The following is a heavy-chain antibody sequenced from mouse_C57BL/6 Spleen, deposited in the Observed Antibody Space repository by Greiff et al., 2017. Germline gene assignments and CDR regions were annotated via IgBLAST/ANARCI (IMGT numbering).Heavy chain of an antibody. CDR1: GFTFTDYY. V-gene: IGHV7-3*01. CDR2: IRNKANGYTT. J-gene: IGHJ4*01. Sequence: EVMLVESGGGLVQPGGSLSLSCAASGFTFTDYYMSWVRQPPGKALEWLGFIRNKANGYTTEYSAYVKGRFTISRDNSQSILYLQMNALRAEDSDTSYYARDGGEENDMDYWGQGTSVTVSS. CDR3: ARDGGEENDMDY.